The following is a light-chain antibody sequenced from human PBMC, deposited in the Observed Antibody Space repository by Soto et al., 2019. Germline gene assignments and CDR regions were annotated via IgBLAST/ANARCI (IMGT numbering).Light chain of an antibody. J-gene: IGKJ3*01. CDR1: QSVSIY. CDR2: GAS. CDR3: QQSYSTPRT. V-gene: IGKV3-15*01. Sequence: EIVLTQSPATLSLFPVERATLSSRASQSVSIYLAWYQQKPGQAPRLLIYGASTRATGIPARFSGSGSGTEFTLTISSLQSEDFATYYCQQSYSTPRTFGPGTKVDNK.